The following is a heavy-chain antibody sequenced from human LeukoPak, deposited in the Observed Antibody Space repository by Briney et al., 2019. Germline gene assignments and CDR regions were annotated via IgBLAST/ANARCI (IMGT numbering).Heavy chain of an antibody. J-gene: IGHJ4*02. Sequence: PSETLSLTCTVSGDSLSSYYWSWIRQPPGKGLEWIGYIYTSESPNYNPSLKSRVTISVDTSKNQFSLKLSSVTAADTAVYYCARQRMEYDFWSETLEYYFDYWGQGTLVTVSS. V-gene: IGHV4-4*09. CDR3: ARQRMEYDFWSETLEYYFDY. CDR1: GDSLSSYY. CDR2: IYTSESP. D-gene: IGHD3-3*01.